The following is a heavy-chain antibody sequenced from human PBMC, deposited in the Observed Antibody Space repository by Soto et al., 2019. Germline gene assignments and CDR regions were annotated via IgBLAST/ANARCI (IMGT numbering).Heavy chain of an antibody. J-gene: IGHJ3*02. CDR2: IKSKTDGGTT. Sequence: GESLKISCAASGFTFSNAWMSWVRQAPGKGLEWVGRIKSKTDGGTTDYAAPVKGRFTISRDDSKNTLYLQMNSLKTEDTAVYYCTTDVYSSSWPDAFDIWGQGTMVTVSS. CDR3: TTDVYSSSWPDAFDI. D-gene: IGHD6-13*01. V-gene: IGHV3-15*01. CDR1: GFTFSNAW.